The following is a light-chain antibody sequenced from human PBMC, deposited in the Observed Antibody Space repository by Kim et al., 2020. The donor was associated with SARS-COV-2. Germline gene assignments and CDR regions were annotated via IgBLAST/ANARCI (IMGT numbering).Light chain of an antibody. Sequence: DIQMTQSPSSVSASVGDRVTITCRASQDISSWLAWYQQKPGKAPKVLIYAASSLRSGVPSRFSGSGSGTDFTLTISNRQPEDFATYYCQQSNSLPRTFGQGTKLEV. J-gene: IGKJ2*01. V-gene: IGKV1-12*01. CDR3: QQSNSLPRT. CDR1: QDISSW. CDR2: AAS.